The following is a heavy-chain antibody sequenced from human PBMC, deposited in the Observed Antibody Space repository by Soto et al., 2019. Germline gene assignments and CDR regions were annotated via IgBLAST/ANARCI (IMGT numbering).Heavy chain of an antibody. D-gene: IGHD2-8*01. CDR3: ETVSNGVGAASGA. J-gene: IGHJ5*02. CDR2: ISGNGGNT. CDR1: GFTFSTYA. Sequence: EVQLLESGGGLVQPGGSLRLSCAPSGFTFSTYAMTWVRQAPGKGLEWVSSISGNGGNTYYADAVKCRFTVSRDNSKNTMYLQMNSLRAEDTAVYFCETVSNGVGAASGAWGQGTLVTVSS. V-gene: IGHV3-23*01.